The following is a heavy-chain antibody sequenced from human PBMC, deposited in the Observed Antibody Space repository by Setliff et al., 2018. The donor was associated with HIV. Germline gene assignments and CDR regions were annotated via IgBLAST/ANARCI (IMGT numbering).Heavy chain of an antibody. J-gene: IGHJ5*02. Sequence: SETLSLTCTVSGGSISNSRYYWSWIRQPPGKGLEWIGSIYYSGSTYYNPSLKSRVTISVDTSKNQFSLKLSSVTAADAAVYYCASRVYYYDSSGYLREEGFGPWGQGTLVTLSS. V-gene: IGHV4-39*01. CDR3: ASRVYYYDSSGYLREEGFGP. D-gene: IGHD3-22*01. CDR1: GGSISNSRYY. CDR2: IYYSGST.